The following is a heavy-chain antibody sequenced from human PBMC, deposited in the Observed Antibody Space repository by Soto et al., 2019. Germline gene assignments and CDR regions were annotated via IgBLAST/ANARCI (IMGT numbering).Heavy chain of an antibody. CDR3: ARNTPYYYDSSGYYY. D-gene: IGHD3-22*01. J-gene: IGHJ4*02. V-gene: IGHV3-30-3*01. Sequence: QVQLVESGGGVVQPGRSLRLSCAASGFTFSSYAMHWVRQAPGQGLEWVAVISYDGSNKYYADSVKGRITISRANSKNTLYLQMNSMRAEDTAVYYCARNTPYYYDSSGYYYWGQGTLVTVSS. CDR2: ISYDGSNK. CDR1: GFTFSSYA.